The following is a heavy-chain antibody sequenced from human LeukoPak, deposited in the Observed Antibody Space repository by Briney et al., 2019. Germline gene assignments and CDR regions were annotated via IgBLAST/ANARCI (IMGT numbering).Heavy chain of an antibody. V-gene: IGHV1-2*02. CDR1: GYTFTGYY. J-gene: IGHJ6*03. CDR3: ARGGQLGYYYYYMDV. Sequence: AXVKVSCKASGYTFTGYYMYWVRQAPGQGLEWMGWINPNSGGTNYAQKFQGRVTMTRDTSISTAYMELSRLRSDDTAVYYCARGGQLGYYYYYMDVWGKGTTVTVSS. D-gene: IGHD2-2*01. CDR2: INPNSGGT.